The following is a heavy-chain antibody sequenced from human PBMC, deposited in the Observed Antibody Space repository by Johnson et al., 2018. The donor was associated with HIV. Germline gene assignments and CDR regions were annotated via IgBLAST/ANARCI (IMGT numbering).Heavy chain of an antibody. CDR1: GFTFSDYY. CDR2: ISSSGDII. J-gene: IGHJ3*02. CDR3: ARRTVTALFDI. V-gene: IGHV3-11*04. D-gene: IGHD4-17*01. Sequence: QMLLVESGGGVVKPRGSLRLSCAASGFTFSDYYMTWIRQAPGKGLAWLSFISSSGDIIRYADSVKGRFTISRDNAKNSLILQMNSLRDEDTAVYYCARRTVTALFDIWGQGTLVTVSS.